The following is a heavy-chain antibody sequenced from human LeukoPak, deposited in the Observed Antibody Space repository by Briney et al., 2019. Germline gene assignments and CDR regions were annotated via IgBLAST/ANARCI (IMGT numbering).Heavy chain of an antibody. CDR1: GYTLSNYG. CDR2: TSYNGNT. J-gene: IGHJ4*02. CDR3: ARNSGSGWQALGY. V-gene: IGHV1-18*04. D-gene: IGHD6-19*01. Sequence: SVKVSCKASGYTLSNYGISWLRQAPAVGLEWMGWTSYNGNTNYAQKLQDRLAMTTDTSTTTAYMELRSLESDDTDVYYCARNSGSGWQALGYWGQGTLVTVSS.